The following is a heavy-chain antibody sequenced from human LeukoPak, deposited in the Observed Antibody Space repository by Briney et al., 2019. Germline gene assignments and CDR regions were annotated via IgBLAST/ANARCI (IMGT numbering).Heavy chain of an antibody. V-gene: IGHV4-4*07. J-gene: IGHJ3*02. CDR2: IYTSGST. CDR1: GGSISSYY. CDR3: ARSYDYYDSSGYWGDAFDI. Sequence: SETLSLTCTVSGGSISSYYWSWIRQPAGKGLEWIGRIYTSGSTNYNPSLKSRVTMSVDTSKNQFSLKLSSVTAADTAVYYCARSYDYYDSSGYWGDAFDIWGQGTMVTVPS. D-gene: IGHD3-22*01.